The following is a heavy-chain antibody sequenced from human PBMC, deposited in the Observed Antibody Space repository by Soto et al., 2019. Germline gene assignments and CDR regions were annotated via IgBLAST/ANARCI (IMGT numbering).Heavy chain of an antibody. CDR1: GFTFSSYS. Sequence: GGSLRLSYAASGFTFSSYSMNWVRQAPGKGLEWVSSISSSSYIDYADSVKGRFTISRDNAKNSLYLQMNSLRAEDTAVYYCARDRVAALYYFDYWGQGTLVTVSS. CDR3: ARDRVAALYYFDY. D-gene: IGHD2-15*01. CDR2: ISSSSYI. J-gene: IGHJ4*02. V-gene: IGHV3-21*01.